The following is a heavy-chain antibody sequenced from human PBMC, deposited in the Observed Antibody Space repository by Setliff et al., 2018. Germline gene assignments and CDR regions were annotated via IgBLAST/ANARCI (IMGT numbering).Heavy chain of an antibody. CDR3: ARDNRARHYMDV. J-gene: IGHJ6*03. Sequence: SETLSLTCTVSGGSIDSGDYYWNWIRQPPGKGLEWIGRILFSGDTYYNPSLNSRVTISADTSKNQFSLNLSSVTAADTAVYYCARDNRARHYMDVWGKGTTVTVSS. D-gene: IGHD3-10*01. CDR1: GGSIDSGDYY. CDR2: ILFSGDT. V-gene: IGHV4-39*07.